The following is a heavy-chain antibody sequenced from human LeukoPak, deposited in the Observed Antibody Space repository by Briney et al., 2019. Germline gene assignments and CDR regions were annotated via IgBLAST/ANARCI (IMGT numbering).Heavy chain of an antibody. V-gene: IGHV3-15*01. J-gene: IGHJ4*02. Sequence: AGGSLRLSCAASGFTFSNAWMSWVRQPPGKGLEWVGRIKSKTDGGTTDYAAPVKARFTISRDDSKNTLYLQMNSLKTEDTAVYYCTTAANYYDSSGYLDYWGQGTLVTVSS. D-gene: IGHD3-22*01. CDR2: IKSKTDGGTT. CDR3: TTAANYYDSSGYLDY. CDR1: GFTFSNAW.